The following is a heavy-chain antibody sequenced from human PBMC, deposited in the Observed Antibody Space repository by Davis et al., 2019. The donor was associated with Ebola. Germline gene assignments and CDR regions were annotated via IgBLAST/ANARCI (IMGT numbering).Heavy chain of an antibody. V-gene: IGHV3-23*01. Sequence: GESLRLSCTASSFTFSSYAMNWVRQAPGKGLEWVSGISGSGRTTYYADSVKGRFTISRDNSKDTLYLQMNSLRDEDTAVYYCARDRRDGYNPFDYWGQGTLVTVSS. D-gene: IGHD5-24*01. J-gene: IGHJ4*02. CDR3: ARDRRDGYNPFDY. CDR2: ISGSGRTT. CDR1: SFTFSSYA.